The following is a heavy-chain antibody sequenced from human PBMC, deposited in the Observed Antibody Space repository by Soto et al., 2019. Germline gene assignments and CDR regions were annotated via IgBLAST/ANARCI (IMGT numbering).Heavy chain of an antibody. J-gene: IGHJ4*02. V-gene: IGHV3-9*01. CDR2: INWDGDFI. CDR1: GITFDDFA. D-gene: IGHD6-6*01. CDR3: GLGSSSSFYSLTY. Sequence: EVQLVESGGGLVQPGRSLRLSCAASGITFDDFAMHWVRQAPGKGLEWVSGINWDGDFIDYADSVKGRLTISRDKAQNSLYLQMTNLGREDTALYFCGLGSSSSFYSLTYWGQGTLVTVSS.